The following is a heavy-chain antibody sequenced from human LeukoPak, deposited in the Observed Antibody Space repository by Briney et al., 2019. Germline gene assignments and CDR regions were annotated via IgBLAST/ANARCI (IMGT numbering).Heavy chain of an antibody. CDR3: ARDWDGYCSSTSCCGANYYYYYMDV. J-gene: IGHJ6*03. V-gene: IGHV4-61*02. CDR2: IYTSGST. CDR1: GGSISSGSYY. Sequence: SQTLSLTCTVSGGSISSGSYYWSWIRQPAGKGLEWIGRIYTSGSTNYNPSLKSRVTISVDTSKNQFSLKLSSVTAADTAVYYCARDWDGYCSSTSCCGANYYYYYMDVWGKGTTVTVSS. D-gene: IGHD2-2*01.